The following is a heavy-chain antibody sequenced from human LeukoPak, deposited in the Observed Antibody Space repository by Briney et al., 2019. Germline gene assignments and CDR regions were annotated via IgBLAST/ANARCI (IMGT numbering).Heavy chain of an antibody. J-gene: IGHJ4*02. V-gene: IGHV1-2*02. CDR1: GYTFTGYY. CDR2: INPNSGGT. D-gene: IGHD4-17*01. CDR3: ARADTVSFDY. Sequence: GASVKVSCKASGYTFTGYYMHWVRQAPGQGLEWIGWINPNSGGTNYAQRFQGRVTMTRDTSISTAYMDLSRLRSDDTAVYYCARADTVSFDYWGQGTLVTVSS.